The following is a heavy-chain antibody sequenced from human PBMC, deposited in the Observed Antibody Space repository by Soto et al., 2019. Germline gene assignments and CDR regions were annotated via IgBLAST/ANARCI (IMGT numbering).Heavy chain of an antibody. CDR3: ATRLDPIREDALDI. CDR2: LGTIGA. Sequence: EVQLLESGGGLVQPGGSLRLSCVGSGFTFSAHAITWVRQAPGKGLEWVSTLGTIGAFYADSVKGRFTISRDNSKNTLYLQMNSLRAEDTAVYYCATRLDPIREDALDIWGQGTMVTVSS. D-gene: IGHD4-17*01. V-gene: IGHV3-23*01. CDR1: GFTFSAHA. J-gene: IGHJ3*02.